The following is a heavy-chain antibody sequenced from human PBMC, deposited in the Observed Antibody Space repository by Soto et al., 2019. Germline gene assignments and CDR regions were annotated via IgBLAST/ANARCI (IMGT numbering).Heavy chain of an antibody. CDR1: GYTFTSYD. CDR3: AVVPAATPVGAFDI. J-gene: IGHJ3*02. CDR2: MNPNSGNT. Sequence: GASVKVSCKASGYTFTSYDINWVRQATGQGLEWMGWMNPNSGNTGYAQKFQGRVTMTRDTSISTAYMELSSLRSEDTAVYYCAVVPAATPVGAFDIWGQGAMVTV. V-gene: IGHV1-8*01. D-gene: IGHD2-2*01.